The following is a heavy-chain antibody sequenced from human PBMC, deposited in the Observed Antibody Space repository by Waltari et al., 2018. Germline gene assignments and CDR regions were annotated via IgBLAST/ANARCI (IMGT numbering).Heavy chain of an antibody. CDR1: GDSMSSDDL. J-gene: IGHJ4*02. V-gene: IGHV4-4*02. CDR2: SRRSGRT. CDR3: ARDRGRGLYLDS. Sequence: QVQLQESGPGLVKPSGTLSLTCAVFGDSMSSDDLWNWVRQSQGKGLEWIGQSRRSGRTDDTPSLASRVSVSRDTSNNQFSLKVTSATAADTAVYYWARDRGRGLYLDSWGQGTLVTVSP. D-gene: IGHD2-15*01.